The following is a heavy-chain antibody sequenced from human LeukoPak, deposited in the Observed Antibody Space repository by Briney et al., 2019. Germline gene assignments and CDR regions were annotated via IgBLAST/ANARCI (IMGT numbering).Heavy chain of an antibody. D-gene: IGHD3-22*01. CDR1: GYTFTSYG. J-gene: IGHJ4*02. CDR2: ISAYNGNT. V-gene: IGHV1-18*01. CDR3: ARDYYDSSGYYYRLDY. Sequence: GASVKVSCKASGYTFTSYGIGWVRQAPGQGLEWMGWISAYNGNTNYAQKLQGRVTMTTDTSTSTAYMELRSLRSDDTAVYYCARDYYDSSGYYYRLDYWGQGTLVTVSS.